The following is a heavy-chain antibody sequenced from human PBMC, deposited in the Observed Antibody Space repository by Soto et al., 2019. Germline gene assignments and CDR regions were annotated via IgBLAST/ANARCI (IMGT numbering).Heavy chain of an antibody. J-gene: IGHJ3*02. Sequence: ASVKVSCKASGYTFPSYYMHWVRQAPGQGLEWMGIINPSGGSTSYAQKFQGRVTMTRDTSTSTVYMELSSLRSEDTAVYYCARTTVDTAMVDAFDIWGQGTMVTVSS. V-gene: IGHV1-46*01. CDR2: INPSGGST. CDR3: ARTTVDTAMVDAFDI. CDR1: GYTFPSYY. D-gene: IGHD5-18*01.